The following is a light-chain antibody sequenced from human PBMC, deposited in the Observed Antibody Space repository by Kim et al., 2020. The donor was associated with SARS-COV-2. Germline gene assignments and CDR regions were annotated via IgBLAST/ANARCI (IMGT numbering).Light chain of an antibody. V-gene: IGKV3-20*01. CDR3: QQYDSSRGYT. J-gene: IGKJ2*01. CDR1: RRVSSAY. CDR2: GVS. Sequence: EIVLTQFPGTLSLSPGERATLSCRASRRVSSAYLAWYHQKPGQAPRLLIYGVSNRATGIPDRFSGSGSGTDFTLTISRLGPEDFAVYYCQQYDSSRGYTFGQGTKLEIK.